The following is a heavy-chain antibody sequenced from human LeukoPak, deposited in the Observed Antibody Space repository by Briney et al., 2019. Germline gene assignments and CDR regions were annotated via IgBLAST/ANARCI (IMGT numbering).Heavy chain of an antibody. CDR2: INRDGSRT. Sequence: QAPGXXXXWVSRINRDGSRTDYADSVKGRFTISRDDAKNTLYLQVNSLRAEDTAVYFCARGGSDTAMAHDYWGQGTLVTVSS. D-gene: IGHD5-18*01. J-gene: IGHJ4*02. V-gene: IGHV3-74*01. CDR3: ARGGSDTAMAHDY.